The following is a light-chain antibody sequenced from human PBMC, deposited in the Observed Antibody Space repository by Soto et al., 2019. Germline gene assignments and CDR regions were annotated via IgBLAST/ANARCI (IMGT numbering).Light chain of an antibody. CDR3: QQTNSFPPLT. CDR1: QGIGSW. CDR2: AAS. V-gene: IGKV1-12*01. J-gene: IGKJ4*01. Sequence: DIQMTQSPSSVSASVGDRVTITCRASQGIGSWLAWYQQKPGKAPKLLMYAASSLQTGVPSRFSGSGSGTDFTLTINSLQPEDFATYYCQQTNSFPPLTFGGGTKVEIK.